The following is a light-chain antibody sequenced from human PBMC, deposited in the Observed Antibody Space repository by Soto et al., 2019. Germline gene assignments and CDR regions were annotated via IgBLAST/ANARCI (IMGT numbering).Light chain of an antibody. CDR2: KAS. CDR1: QSLRNW. CDR3: QQYDNPSGT. Sequence: DIQMTQSPSTLSASVGDRVTITCRASQSLRNWLAWYQLKPGKAPKLLIYKASSLESGVPSRFSGSGYGAKFTLTVNVVHPDAFATYYYQQYDNPSGTFGQGTKV. J-gene: IGKJ1*01. V-gene: IGKV1-5*03.